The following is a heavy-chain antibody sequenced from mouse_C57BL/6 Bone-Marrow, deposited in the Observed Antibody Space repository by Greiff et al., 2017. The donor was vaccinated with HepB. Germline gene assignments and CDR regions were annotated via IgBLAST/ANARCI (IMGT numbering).Heavy chain of an antibody. Sequence: VQLQQSGPELVKPGASVKIPCKASGYTFTDYNMDWVKQSHGKSLEWIGDINPNNGGTKYNQKFKGKATLTVDKSSSTAYMELRSLTSEDTAVYYSARFLRYDYDAMDYWGQGTSVTVSS. J-gene: IGHJ4*01. CDR2: INPNNGGT. V-gene: IGHV1-18*01. CDR3: ARFLRYDYDAMDY. D-gene: IGHD1-1*02. CDR1: GYTFTDYN.